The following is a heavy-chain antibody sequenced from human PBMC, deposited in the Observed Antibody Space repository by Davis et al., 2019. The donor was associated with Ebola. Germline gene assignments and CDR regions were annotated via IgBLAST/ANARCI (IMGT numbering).Heavy chain of an antibody. CDR2: IDWNTGSI. CDR3: AKDLMSMSSYFYGMDV. Sequence: SLKISCAASAFSFDNYAMHWVRHAPGKGLEWVSGIDWNTGSIGYADSVKGRFTISRDNAKNSLYLQMNSLRPEDTALYYCAKDLMSMSSYFYGMDVWGQGTTVTVSS. CDR1: AFSFDNYA. V-gene: IGHV3-9*01. D-gene: IGHD2-8*01. J-gene: IGHJ6*02.